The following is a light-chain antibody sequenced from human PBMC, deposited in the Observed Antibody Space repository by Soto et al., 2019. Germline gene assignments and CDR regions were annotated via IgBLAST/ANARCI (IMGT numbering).Light chain of an antibody. V-gene: IGKV3-15*01. J-gene: IGKJ3*01. Sequence: EIVMTQSPATLSVSPGERATLSCRASQSVSSNLAWYQQKPGQAPRLLIYGASTRATGFPARFSGSGSGTEFTLTLSSLQSEDFAVYYCQQYNNWPKTFGPGTKVDIK. CDR1: QSVSSN. CDR2: GAS. CDR3: QQYNNWPKT.